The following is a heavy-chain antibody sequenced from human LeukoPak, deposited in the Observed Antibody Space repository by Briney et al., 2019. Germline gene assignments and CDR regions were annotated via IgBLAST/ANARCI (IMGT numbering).Heavy chain of an antibody. Sequence: GGSLRLSCAASGFTFDDYAMHWVRQAPGKGLEWVSGISWNSGSIGYADSVKGRVTISRDNAKNSLYLQMNSLRAEDTALYYCAKDMGHDYGDYGLDYWGQGTLVTVSS. V-gene: IGHV3-9*01. CDR3: AKDMGHDYGDYGLDY. D-gene: IGHD4-17*01. J-gene: IGHJ4*02. CDR1: GFTFDDYA. CDR2: ISWNSGSI.